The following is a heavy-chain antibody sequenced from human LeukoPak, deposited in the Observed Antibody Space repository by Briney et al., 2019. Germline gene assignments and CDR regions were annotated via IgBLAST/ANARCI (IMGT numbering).Heavy chain of an antibody. J-gene: IGHJ6*02. D-gene: IGHD3-10*01. V-gene: IGHV1-18*01. CDR3: ARDWDEGDYYGSGSYVYYYGMDV. CDR1: GYTSTSYG. CDR2: ISAYNGNT. Sequence: ASVKVSCKASGYTSTSYGISWVRQAPGQGLEWMGWISAYNGNTNYAQKLQGRVTMTTDTSTSTAYMELRSLRSDDTAVYYCARDWDEGDYYGSGSYVYYYGMDVWGQGTTVTVSS.